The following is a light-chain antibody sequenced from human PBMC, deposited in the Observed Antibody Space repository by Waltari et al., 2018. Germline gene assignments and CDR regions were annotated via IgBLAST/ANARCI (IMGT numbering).Light chain of an antibody. CDR1: SRDVGAYNL. J-gene: IGLJ3*02. Sequence: QSALTQSASVSGSPGQSITISCTGTSRDVGAYNLVSWYQYLLVTAPKLILSGVTQRPSVISDLFSGSNSRNTASLTISALQYEDEADYYCSSYTQSRTRVFGGGTKVTVL. CDR3: SSYTQSRTRV. CDR2: GVT. V-gene: IGLV2-23*02.